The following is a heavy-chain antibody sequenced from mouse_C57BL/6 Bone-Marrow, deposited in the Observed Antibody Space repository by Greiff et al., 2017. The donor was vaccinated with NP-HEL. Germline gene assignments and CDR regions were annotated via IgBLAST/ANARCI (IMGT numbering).Heavy chain of an antibody. J-gene: IGHJ1*03. D-gene: IGHD2-5*01. CDR1: GYSITSGYY. CDR3: ARRAYYSNYGYFDV. V-gene: IGHV3-6*01. CDR2: ISYDGSN. Sequence: EVKLQESGPGLVKPSQSLSLTCSVTGYSITSGYYWNWIRQFPGNKLEWMGYISYDGSNNYNPSLKNRISITRDTSKNQFFLKLNSVTTEDTATYYCARRAYYSNYGYFDVWGTGTTVTVSS.